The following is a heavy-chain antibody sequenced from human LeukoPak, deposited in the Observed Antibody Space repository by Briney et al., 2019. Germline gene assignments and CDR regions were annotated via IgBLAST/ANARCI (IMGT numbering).Heavy chain of an antibody. D-gene: IGHD6-13*01. CDR1: GYSFTGYY. J-gene: IGHJ5*02. CDR2: INPNSGGT. Sequence: ASVKVSCKTSGYSFTGYYMHWVRQAPGQGLEWMGWINPNSGGTNYAQKFQGRVTMTRDTSISTVYMELNRLRSDDTAVYYCARGSVRSQLDWFDPWGQGTLVTVSS. CDR3: ARGSVRSQLDWFDP. V-gene: IGHV1-2*02.